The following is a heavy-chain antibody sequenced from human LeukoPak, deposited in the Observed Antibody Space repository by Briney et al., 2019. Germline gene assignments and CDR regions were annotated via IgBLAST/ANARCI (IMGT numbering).Heavy chain of an antibody. CDR3: ARAHIAAAINWFDP. J-gene: IGHJ5*02. CDR2: IIPILGIA. D-gene: IGHD6-13*01. V-gene: IGHV1-69*04. CDR1: GSTFSSYA. Sequence: SVKVSCKASGSTFSSYAISWVRQAPGQGLEWMGRIIPILGIANYAQKFQGRVTITADKSTSTAYMELSSLRSEDTAVYYCARAHIAAAINWFDPWGQGTLVTVSS.